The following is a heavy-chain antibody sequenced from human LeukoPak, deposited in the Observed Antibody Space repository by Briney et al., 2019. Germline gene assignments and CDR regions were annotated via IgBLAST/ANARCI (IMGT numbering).Heavy chain of an antibody. CDR3: ARDLREALDY. Sequence: SETLSLTCTVSGYSISSGYFWGWIRQPPGKGLEWIGSIFHSGSTYYKPSLKSRVTISVDTSKNHFSLKLSSVTAADTAVYYCARDLREALDYWGQGTLVTVSS. CDR1: GYSISSGYF. D-gene: IGHD3-16*01. J-gene: IGHJ4*02. V-gene: IGHV4-38-2*02. CDR2: IFHSGST.